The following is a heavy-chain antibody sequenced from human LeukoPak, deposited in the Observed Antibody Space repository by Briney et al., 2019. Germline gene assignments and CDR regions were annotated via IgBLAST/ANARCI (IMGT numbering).Heavy chain of an antibody. CDR1: GFTFRTYG. CDR2: IWYDGSNK. J-gene: IGHJ4*02. Sequence: GGSLRLSCAASGFTFRTYGMHWVRLAPGKGLEWVAVIWYDGSNKYYADSVKGRFTISRDNSKNTLYLQMNSLRAEDTAVYYCTTNQIMIREYYFDYWGQGTLVTVSS. V-gene: IGHV3-33*01. D-gene: IGHD3-16*01. CDR3: TTNQIMIREYYFDY.